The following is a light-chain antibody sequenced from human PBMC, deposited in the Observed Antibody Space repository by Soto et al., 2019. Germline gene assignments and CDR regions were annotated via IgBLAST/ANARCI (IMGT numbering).Light chain of an antibody. Sequence: EIVMTQSPATLSVSPGETATLSCRASQSVSYNLAWYQQKPGQGPRLLIYGAFTRATGIPARFSGSGSGTDFTITISSRQSEDYAVYYCQQYKNWPPLTFGGGTKVEIK. J-gene: IGKJ4*01. V-gene: IGKV3-15*01. CDR3: QQYKNWPPLT. CDR1: QSVSYN. CDR2: GAF.